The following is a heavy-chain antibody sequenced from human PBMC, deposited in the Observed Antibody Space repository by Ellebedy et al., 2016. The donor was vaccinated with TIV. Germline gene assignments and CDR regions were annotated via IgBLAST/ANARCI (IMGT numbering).Heavy chain of an antibody. CDR2: ISGASNYI. CDR1: GFTFSDYY. Sequence: GESLKISCTASGFTFSDYYMAWIRQTPGKGLEWVSYISGASNYIEYGDSVKGRFIISRDNGKNSVYLQMSSLRGEDTAVYYCTRAYSSSWSGYFDSWGQGTLVTVSS. V-gene: IGHV3-11*06. J-gene: IGHJ4*02. D-gene: IGHD6-13*01. CDR3: TRAYSSSWSGYFDS.